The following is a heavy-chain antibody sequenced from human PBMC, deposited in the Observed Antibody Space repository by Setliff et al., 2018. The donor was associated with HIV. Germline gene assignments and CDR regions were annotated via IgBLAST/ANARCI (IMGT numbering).Heavy chain of an antibody. D-gene: IGHD4-17*01. Sequence: SVKVSCKASGGPFSSYAISWVRQAPGQGLEWLGGIIPNIGVANYAQKFQGRVTITADESTSTAYMQLSSLRSEDTAVYYCASAPLTTVTTGPRYYLDSWGQGTLVTAPQ. J-gene: IGHJ4*02. CDR2: IIPNIGVA. CDR1: GGPFSSYA. CDR3: ASAPLTTVTTGPRYYLDS. V-gene: IGHV1-69*10.